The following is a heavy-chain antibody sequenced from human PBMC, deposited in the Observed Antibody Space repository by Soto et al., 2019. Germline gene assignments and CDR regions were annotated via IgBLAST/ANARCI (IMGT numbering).Heavy chain of an antibody. CDR1: GYTFASYG. V-gene: IGHV1-18*01. CDR3: TRGSIASVGTGWFDP. CDR2: ISAYNGNT. D-gene: IGHD6-13*01. J-gene: IGHJ5*02. Sequence: QVQLVQSGAEVKKPGASVKVSCKASGYTFASYGFIWVRQAPGQGLEWMGWISAYNGNTNYAQKHQGRLTMTTDTSTSTAYMELRSLISDDTAVYYCTRGSIASVGTGWFDPWGQGTLVTVSS.